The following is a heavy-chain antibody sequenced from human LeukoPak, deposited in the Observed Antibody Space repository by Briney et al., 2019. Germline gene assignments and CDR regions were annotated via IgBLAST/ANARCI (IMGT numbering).Heavy chain of an antibody. CDR1: GYTFTGYY. Sequence: ASVKVSCKAPGYTFTGYYMHWVRQAPGQGLEWMGWINPNSGGTNYAQKFQGRVTMTRDTSISTAYMELSRLRSDDTAVYYCARDGYYDSSGYYSIFDYWGQGTLVTVSS. J-gene: IGHJ4*02. V-gene: IGHV1-2*02. D-gene: IGHD3-22*01. CDR2: INPNSGGT. CDR3: ARDGYYDSSGYYSIFDY.